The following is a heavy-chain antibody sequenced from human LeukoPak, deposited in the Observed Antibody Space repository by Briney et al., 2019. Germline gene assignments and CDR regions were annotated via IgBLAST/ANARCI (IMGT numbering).Heavy chain of an antibody. CDR3: ARAYDTNTYGYVY. J-gene: IGHJ4*02. CDR2: ISRDSNII. V-gene: IGHV3-48*01. CDR1: GFTFSINW. D-gene: IGHD5-18*01. Sequence: GGSLRLSCAASGFTFSINWMTWVRQPPGKGLEWVSYISRDSNIIYYADSVKGRFTISRDNAKNSVSLQMNSLRAEDTAVYYCARAYDTNTYGYVYWGQGTLVTVSS.